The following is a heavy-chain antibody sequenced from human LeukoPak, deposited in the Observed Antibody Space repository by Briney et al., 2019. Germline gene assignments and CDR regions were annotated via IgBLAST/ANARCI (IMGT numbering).Heavy chain of an antibody. CDR1: GGTFSSYA. Sequence: ASVKVSCKASGGTFSSYAISWVRQAPGQGLEWMGGIIPIFGTANYAQKFQGRVTITTDESTSTAYMELSSLRSEDTAVYYCARRRIYCSSTSCYKGKESFDIWGQGTMVTVSS. D-gene: IGHD2-2*02. CDR2: IIPIFGTA. V-gene: IGHV1-69*05. CDR3: ARRRIYCSSTSCYKGKESFDI. J-gene: IGHJ3*02.